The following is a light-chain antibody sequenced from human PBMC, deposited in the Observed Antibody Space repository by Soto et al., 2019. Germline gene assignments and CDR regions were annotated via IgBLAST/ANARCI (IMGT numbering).Light chain of an antibody. CDR3: QQSYSTPQT. J-gene: IGKJ1*01. CDR2: AAS. Sequence: DIQMTQSPSSLSASVGDRVTITCRASQSISSYLNWYQQKPGKAPKLLIYAASRLQSGVPSRFSGSGSGTDFTLPISSLQPEDFATYYCQQSYSTPQTFGQGTKVEIK. V-gene: IGKV1-39*01. CDR1: QSISSY.